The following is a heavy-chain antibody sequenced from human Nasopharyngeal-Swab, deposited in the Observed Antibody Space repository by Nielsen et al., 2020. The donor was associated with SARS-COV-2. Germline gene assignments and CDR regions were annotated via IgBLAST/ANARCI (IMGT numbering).Heavy chain of an antibody. V-gene: IGHV1-2*04. CDR1: GYTFTGYY. CDR3: ARGPYYDFWSGYSSYYYMDV. CDR2: INPNSGGT. Sequence: ASVKVSCKASGYTFTGYYMHWVRQAPGQGLEGMGWINPNSGGTNYAQKFQGWVTMTRDTSISTAYMELSRLRSDDTAVYYCARGPYYDFWSGYSSYYYMDVWGKGTTVTVSS. J-gene: IGHJ6*03. D-gene: IGHD3-3*01.